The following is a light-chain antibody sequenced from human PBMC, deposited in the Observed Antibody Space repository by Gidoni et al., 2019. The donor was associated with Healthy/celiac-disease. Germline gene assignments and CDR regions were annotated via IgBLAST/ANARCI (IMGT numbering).Light chain of an antibody. J-gene: IGKJ4*01. CDR1: QSVSSY. CDR3: QQRSNWPLT. V-gene: IGKV3-11*01. Sequence: EIVLTQSPATLSVSPGERATLSCRASQSVSSYLAWYQQKPGQAPRRLIYDASNRATGIPARFSGSGSGTDFTLTISSLEPEDFAVYYCQQRSNWPLTFGGGTKVEIK. CDR2: DAS.